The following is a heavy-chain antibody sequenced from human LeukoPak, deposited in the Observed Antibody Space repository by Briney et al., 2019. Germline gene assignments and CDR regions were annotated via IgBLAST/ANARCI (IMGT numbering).Heavy chain of an antibody. CDR3: ARGALPLPTGWFDP. Sequence: GGSLRLSCAASGFTFSSYAMHWVRQAPGKGLEWVAVISYDGSNKYYADSVKGRFTISRDNSKNTLYLQMNSLRAEDTAVYYCARGALPLPTGWFDPWGQGTLVTVSS. D-gene: IGHD1-14*01. J-gene: IGHJ5*02. CDR2: ISYDGSNK. V-gene: IGHV3-30-3*01. CDR1: GFTFSSYA.